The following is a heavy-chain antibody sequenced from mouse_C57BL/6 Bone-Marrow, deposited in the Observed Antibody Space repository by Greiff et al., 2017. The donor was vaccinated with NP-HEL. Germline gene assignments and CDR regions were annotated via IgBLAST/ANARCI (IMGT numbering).Heavy chain of an antibody. V-gene: IGHV5-6*02. D-gene: IGHD3-2*02. Sequence: EVKLMESGGDLVKPGGSLKLSCAASGFTFSSYGMSWVRQTPDKRLEWVATISSGGSYTYYPDSVKGRFTISRDNAKNTLYLQMSSLKSEDTAMYYCARRSSAYSYFDYWGQGTTLTVSS. CDR1: GFTFSSYG. CDR3: ARRSSAYSYFDY. J-gene: IGHJ2*01. CDR2: ISSGGSYT.